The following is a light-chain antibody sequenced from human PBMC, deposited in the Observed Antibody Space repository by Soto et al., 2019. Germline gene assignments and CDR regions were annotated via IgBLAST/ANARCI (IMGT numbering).Light chain of an antibody. V-gene: IGKV3D-15*01. Sequence: IVLTQSPGTLSVSPGERATLSCRASQNVGTNLAWYQQEPGQAPRLLIYDSSTRAAGLPATFSGSGSGTEFTLIFSSLQSVDSAVYYCQHYNNGGLSFGGGIKLYIK. CDR3: QHYNNGGLS. CDR2: DSS. J-gene: IGKJ4*01. CDR1: QNVGTN.